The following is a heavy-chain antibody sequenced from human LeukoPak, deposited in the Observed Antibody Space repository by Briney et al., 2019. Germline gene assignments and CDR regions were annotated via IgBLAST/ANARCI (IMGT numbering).Heavy chain of an antibody. V-gene: IGHV1-69*05. D-gene: IGHD3-16*02. CDR1: GGTFSSYA. CDR2: IIPIFGTA. J-gene: IGHJ5*02. CDR3: ARLTVWGSYRYDP. Sequence: SVKVSCKTSGGTFSSYAISWVRQAPGQGLEWMGRIIPIFGTANYAQKFQGRVTITTDESTSTAYMELSSLRSEDTAVYYCARLTVWGSYRYDPWGQGTLVTVSS.